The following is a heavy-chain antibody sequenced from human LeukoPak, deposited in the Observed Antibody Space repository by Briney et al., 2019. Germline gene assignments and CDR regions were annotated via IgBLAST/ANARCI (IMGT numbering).Heavy chain of an antibody. J-gene: IGHJ4*02. CDR2: ISGSGGST. V-gene: IGHV3-23*01. CDR3: ARGGWFIVDY. CDR1: GFTFSSYA. D-gene: IGHD3-10*01. Sequence: PGGSLRLSCAASGFTFSSYAMSWVRQAPGKGLEWVSAISGSGGSTYYADSVKGRFTISRDNAKNTLYLQMNSLRAEDTAVYYCARGGWFIVDYWGQGTLVTVSS.